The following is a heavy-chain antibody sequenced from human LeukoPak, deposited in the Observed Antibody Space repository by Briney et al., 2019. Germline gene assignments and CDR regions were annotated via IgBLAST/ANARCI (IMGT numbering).Heavy chain of an antibody. CDR3: VRDGDVYSFHH. D-gene: IGHD5-24*01. V-gene: IGHV3-74*01. Sequence: GGSLRLSCAASGFTFRSHWMHWVRQAPGKGLVWVSRIKGDESYTNHADSVKGRFTISRDNAKNTLYLQMTSLRAEDTAIYYCVRDGDVYSFHHWGQGTLVTVSS. J-gene: IGHJ4*02. CDR2: IKGDESYT. CDR1: GFTFRSHW.